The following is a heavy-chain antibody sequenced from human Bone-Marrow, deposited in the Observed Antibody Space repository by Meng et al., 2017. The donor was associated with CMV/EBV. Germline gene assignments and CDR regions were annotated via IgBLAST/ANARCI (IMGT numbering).Heavy chain of an antibody. D-gene: IGHD6-6*01. CDR2: IIPIFGTA. CDR1: GGTFSSYA. Sequence: QVQVVQYGAELTKPGSSVKVSCKASGGTFSSYAISWVRQAPGQGLEWMGGIIPIFGTANYAQKFQGRVTITADESTSTAYMELSSLRSEDTAVYYCARDVAARPYIYDYWGQGTLVTVSS. V-gene: IGHV1-69*12. CDR3: ARDVAARPYIYDY. J-gene: IGHJ4*02.